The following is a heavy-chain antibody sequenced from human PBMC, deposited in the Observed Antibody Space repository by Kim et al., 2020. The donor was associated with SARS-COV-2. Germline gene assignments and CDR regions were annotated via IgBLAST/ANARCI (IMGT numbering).Heavy chain of an antibody. D-gene: IGHD6-19*01. CDR3: ARRWMAVFDI. Sequence: TNYHPALKGRVTISVDSSKNQFSLKLSSVTAADTAVYYCARRWMAVFDIWGQGTMVTVSS. V-gene: IGHV4-4*02. J-gene: IGHJ3*02. CDR2: T.